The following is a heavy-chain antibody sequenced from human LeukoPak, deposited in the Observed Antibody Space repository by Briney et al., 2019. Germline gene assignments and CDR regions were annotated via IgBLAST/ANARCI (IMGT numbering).Heavy chain of an antibody. CDR2: ITKSGDDT. CDR1: GFTFSAYA. Sequence: GGSLRLSCAASGFTFSAYAMGWVRQAPGKGLEWVSVITKSGDDTYSADSVKGRFTLSRDNSKNMVYLQMNSLRVEDTAVYYCAKRVTVTTKYFDSWGQGTLVTVSS. J-gene: IGHJ4*02. V-gene: IGHV3-23*01. D-gene: IGHD4-17*01. CDR3: AKRVTVTTKYFDS.